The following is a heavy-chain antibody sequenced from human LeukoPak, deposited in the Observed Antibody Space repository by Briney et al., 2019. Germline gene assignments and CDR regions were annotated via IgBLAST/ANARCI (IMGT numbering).Heavy chain of an antibody. V-gene: IGHV4-59*01. D-gene: IGHD3-22*01. CDR1: GGSINSYY. Sequence: SETLSLTCIVAGGSINSYYWIWIRQPPGKGLEWIGHISYSGSTNYNPSLQSRVTISVDTSKKQFSLKLSSVTAADTAVYYCAGGKGYYYGRDYWGQGTLVTVSS. CDR3: AGGKGYYYGRDY. CDR2: ISYSGST. J-gene: IGHJ4*02.